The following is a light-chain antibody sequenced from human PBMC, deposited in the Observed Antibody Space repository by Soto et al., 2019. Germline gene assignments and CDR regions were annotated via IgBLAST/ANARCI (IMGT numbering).Light chain of an antibody. V-gene: IGKV1-39*01. J-gene: IGKJ5*01. CDR3: QQTDSIPIT. CDR1: QTISNS. CDR2: ASS. Sequence: DIQMTQSPSSLSASVGDRVTITCRASQTISNSLNWYQQRPGKAPNLLIYASSSLQSGAPPRFSGSGSGTDFTLNINSLQPEDFATYYGQQTDSIPITFGQGTRLEIK.